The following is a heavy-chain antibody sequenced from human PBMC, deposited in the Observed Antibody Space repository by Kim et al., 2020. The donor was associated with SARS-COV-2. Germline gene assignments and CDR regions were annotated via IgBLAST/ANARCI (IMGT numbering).Heavy chain of an antibody. V-gene: IGHV2-5*01. J-gene: IGHJ4*02. Sequence: YSPSLKSRLNITKDTSKNQVALTMTNMDPVDTATYYCAHRLTAAAIPFDYWGQGTLVTVSS. D-gene: IGHD2-2*02. CDR3: AHRLTAAAIPFDY.